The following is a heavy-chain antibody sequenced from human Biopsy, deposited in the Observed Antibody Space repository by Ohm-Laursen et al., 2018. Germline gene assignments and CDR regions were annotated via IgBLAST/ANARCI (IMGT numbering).Heavy chain of an antibody. CDR1: GLTFSRYS. CDR2: ISSSGNFI. J-gene: IGHJ6*02. D-gene: IGHD2-2*01. V-gene: IGHV3-21*01. CDR3: ARVLLPAAAVHYGMDV. Sequence: GSLRLSCSASGLTFSRYSMHWVRQAPGKGLEWVSSISSSGNFIYYGDSVKGRFTISRDNAKNSLYLQMNSLRAGDTAVYYCARVLLPAAAVHYGMDVWGQGTTVTVSS.